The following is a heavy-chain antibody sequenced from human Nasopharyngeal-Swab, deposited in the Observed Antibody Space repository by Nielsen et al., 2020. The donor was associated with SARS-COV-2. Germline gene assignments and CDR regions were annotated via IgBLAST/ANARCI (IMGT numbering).Heavy chain of an antibody. CDR2: ISYDGSKK. V-gene: IGHV3-30-3*01. Sequence: SLKISCAASGFTFSSYAMHWVRQAPGKGLEWVAGISYDGSKKYYADSVKGRFTISRDNSKNTLYLQMSSLRAEDTAVYYCARDQGSSWYTYYYYYGMDVWGQGTTVTVSS. J-gene: IGHJ6*02. CDR1: GFTFSSYA. D-gene: IGHD6-13*01. CDR3: ARDQGSSWYTYYYYYGMDV.